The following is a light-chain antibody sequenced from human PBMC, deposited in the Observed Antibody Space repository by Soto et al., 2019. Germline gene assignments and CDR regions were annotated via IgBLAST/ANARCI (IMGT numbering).Light chain of an antibody. CDR3: QQYGSSLTWT. CDR1: QSVSSSY. J-gene: IGKJ1*01. CDR2: GAS. V-gene: IGKV3-20*01. Sequence: ESVFVYVSGTLSLSPGERATLSCGARQSVSSSYLAWYQQKPGQAPRLLIYGASSRATGIPDRFSGSGSGTDFTLTISRLEPEDFAVYYCQQYGSSLTWTFGQGTKVDIK.